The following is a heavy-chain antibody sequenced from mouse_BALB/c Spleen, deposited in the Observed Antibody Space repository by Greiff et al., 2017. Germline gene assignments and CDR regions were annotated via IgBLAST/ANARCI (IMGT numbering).Heavy chain of an antibody. CDR3: ARDYYGSSSLFAY. J-gene: IGHJ3*01. CDR2: INSNGGST. CDR1: GFTFSSYG. V-gene: IGHV5-6-3*01. D-gene: IGHD1-1*01. Sequence: DVQLVESGGGLVQPGGSLKLSCAASGFTFSSYGMSWVRQTPDKRLELVATINSNGGSTYYPDSVKGRFTISRDNAKNTLYLQMSSLKSEDTAMYYCARDYYGSSSLFAYWGQGTLVTVSA.